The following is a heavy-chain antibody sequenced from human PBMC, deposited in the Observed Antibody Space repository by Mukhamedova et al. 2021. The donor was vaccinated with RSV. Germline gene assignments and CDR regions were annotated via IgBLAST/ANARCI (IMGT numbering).Heavy chain of an antibody. D-gene: IGHD6-6*01. V-gene: IGHV1-2*02. J-gene: IGHJ4*02. CDR2: GGT. Sequence: GGTNYAQKFQGRVTMTRDTSINTAYVELSRLRSDDTAVYYCAREDEAAPAHPFHFCGQGTLVTVSS. CDR3: AREDEAAPAHPFHF.